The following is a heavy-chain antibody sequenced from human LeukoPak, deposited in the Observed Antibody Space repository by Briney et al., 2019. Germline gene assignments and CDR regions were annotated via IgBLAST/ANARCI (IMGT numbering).Heavy chain of an antibody. CDR2: INPNSGGT. CDR1: GYTFTGYY. V-gene: IGHV1-2*02. Sequence: ASVKVSCKASGYTFTGYYMHWVRQAPGQGLEWMGWINPNSGGTNYAQKFQGRVTMTRDTSIRTAYMDLSKLRSDDTAVYYCARADFHYVWGSYRSLSYFEDWGQGTLVTVSS. J-gene: IGHJ4*02. CDR3: ARADFHYVWGSYRSLSYFED. D-gene: IGHD3-16*02.